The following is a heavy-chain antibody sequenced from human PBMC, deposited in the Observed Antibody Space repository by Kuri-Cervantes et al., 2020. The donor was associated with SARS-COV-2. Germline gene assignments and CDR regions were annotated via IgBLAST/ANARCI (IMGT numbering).Heavy chain of an antibody. Sequence: SETLSLSCNASGVSISSSSYYWGWIRQPPGKGLVWIGSIFYSGSTYYNPSLKSRVTISVDTSKNQFSRKPSSVTASDTAVYYCSCLGEDDYYDSSGYYTVFDYWGQGTLVTVSS. CDR1: GVSISSSSYY. D-gene: IGHD3-22*01. CDR2: IFYSGST. J-gene: IGHJ4*02. V-gene: IGHV4-39*01. CDR3: SCLGEDDYYDSSGYYTVFDY.